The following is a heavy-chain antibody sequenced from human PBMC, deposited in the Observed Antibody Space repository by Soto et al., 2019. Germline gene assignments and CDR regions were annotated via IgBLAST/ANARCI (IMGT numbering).Heavy chain of an antibody. D-gene: IGHD3-10*01. CDR3: VTAPNGHYYGSGSYLDY. CDR2: IHYSGTT. Sequence: QVQLQESGPGLVKPSQTLSLTCTVSGGSIISVGYYWSCIRQHPGKGLESIGYIHYSGTTYYNASLKRRVSTSLDTSKNHFSLALCSVTAAETAVYYGVTAPNGHYYGSGSYLDYWGQGTLVTVSS. V-gene: IGHV4-31*03. CDR1: GGSIISVGYY. J-gene: IGHJ4*02.